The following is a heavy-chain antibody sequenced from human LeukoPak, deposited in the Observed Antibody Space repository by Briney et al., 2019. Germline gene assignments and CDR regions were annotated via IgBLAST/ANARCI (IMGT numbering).Heavy chain of an antibody. CDR1: GGTSSSYA. V-gene: IGHV1-69*04. CDR2: IIPILGIA. CDR3: ARNYYGSGSDYYGTDV. D-gene: IGHD3-10*01. Sequence: ASVKVSCKASGGTSSSYAISWVRQAPGQGLEWMGRIIPILGIANYAQKFQGRVTITADKSTSTAYMELSSLRSEDTAVYYCARNYYGSGSDYYGTDVWGQGTTVTVSS. J-gene: IGHJ6*02.